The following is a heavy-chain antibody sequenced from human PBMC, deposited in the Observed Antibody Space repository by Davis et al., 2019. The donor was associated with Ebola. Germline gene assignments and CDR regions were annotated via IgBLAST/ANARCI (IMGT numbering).Heavy chain of an antibody. CDR1: GGSFSGYY. CDR3: AREEGIQLWLTVDY. V-gene: IGHV4-34*01. D-gene: IGHD5-18*01. CDR2: INHSGST. J-gene: IGHJ4*02. Sequence: SETLSLTCAVYGGSFSGYYWSWIRQPPGKGLEWIGEINHSGSTNYNPSLESRVTISVDTSKNQFSLKLSSVTAADTAVYYCAREEGIQLWLTVDYWGQGTLVTVSS.